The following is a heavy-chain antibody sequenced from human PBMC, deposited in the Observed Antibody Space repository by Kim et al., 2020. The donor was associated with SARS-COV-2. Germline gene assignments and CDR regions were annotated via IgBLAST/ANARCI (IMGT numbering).Heavy chain of an antibody. J-gene: IGHJ4*02. D-gene: IGHD2-15*01. V-gene: IGHV3-9*01. Sequence: CGKGGFTISRDNAKDALYLQMNSLRAEDAALYYCAKALGCSGGSCPSLDYWGQGTLVTVSS. CDR3: AKALGCSGGSCPSLDY.